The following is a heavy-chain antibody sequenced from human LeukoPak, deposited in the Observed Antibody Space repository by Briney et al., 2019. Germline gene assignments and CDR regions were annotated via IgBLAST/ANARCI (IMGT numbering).Heavy chain of an antibody. CDR2: ISSSSSYI. Sequence: GGSLRLSCAASGFTLSSYSMNWVRQAPGKGLEWVSSISSSSSYIYYADSVKGRFTISRDNAKNSLYLQMNSLRAEDTAVYYCARELGPRRYQLLCHPPQGFDYWGQGTLVTVSS. CDR1: GFTLSSYS. CDR3: ARELGPRRYQLLCHPPQGFDY. D-gene: IGHD2-2*01. V-gene: IGHV3-21*01. J-gene: IGHJ4*02.